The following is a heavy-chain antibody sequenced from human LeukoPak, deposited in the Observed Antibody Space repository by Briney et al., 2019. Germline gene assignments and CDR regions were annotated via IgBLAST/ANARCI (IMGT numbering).Heavy chain of an antibody. Sequence: GGSLRLSCEGSRFTFSGYSMHWVRQAPGKGLEWVAVMSHDGSNKDYADSVKGRFTISRDTSENTLYLQMNSLRAEDTAIYYCVREASVSYDSTGHSWAHDAFDLWGQGTVVTVSS. D-gene: IGHD3-22*01. J-gene: IGHJ3*01. CDR1: RFTFSGYS. CDR3: VREASVSYDSTGHSWAHDAFDL. CDR2: MSHDGSNK. V-gene: IGHV3-30*04.